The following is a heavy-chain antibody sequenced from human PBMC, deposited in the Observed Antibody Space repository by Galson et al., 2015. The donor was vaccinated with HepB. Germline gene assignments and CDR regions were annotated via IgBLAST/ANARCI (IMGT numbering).Heavy chain of an antibody. CDR3: ARGGYCSGGSCYLNWFDP. D-gene: IGHD2-15*01. V-gene: IGHV6-1*01. J-gene: IGHJ5*02. Sequence: CAISGDSVSSNSVAWDWIRQSPSRGLEWLARTYYRSRWYNDYAVSVKSRVTINPDTSKNQFSLKLSSVTAADTAVYYCARGGYCSGGSCYLNWFDPWDQGTLVTVSS. CDR1: GDSVSSNSVA. CDR2: TYYRSRWYN.